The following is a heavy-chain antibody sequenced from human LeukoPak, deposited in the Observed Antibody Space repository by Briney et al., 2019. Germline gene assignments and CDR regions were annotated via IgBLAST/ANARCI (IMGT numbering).Heavy chain of an antibody. CDR1: GFTFSSLW. Sequence: GGSLRLSCAASGFTFSSLWMSWVRQAPGRGPEWVANINQDGGTTYYVASVKGRFSISRDNAKNSLSLQMSSLRAEDTAVYYCTKDRQGPNQYHMDVWGKGTTVTVSS. CDR3: TKDRQGPNQYHMDV. J-gene: IGHJ6*03. V-gene: IGHV3-7*01. CDR2: INQDGGTT.